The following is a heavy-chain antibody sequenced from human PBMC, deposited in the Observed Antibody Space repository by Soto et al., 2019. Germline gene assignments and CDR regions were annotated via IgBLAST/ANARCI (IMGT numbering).Heavy chain of an antibody. V-gene: IGHV4-39*01. Sequence: SETLSLTCNVSGGPINSPDYYWGWIRQPPGKGLEWIGSIYYSGSTYYNPSLKSRVTISVDTSKNQFSLKLSSVTAADTAVYYCARVDTAMVLSGWFDPWGQGTLVTVSS. D-gene: IGHD5-18*01. J-gene: IGHJ5*02. CDR1: GGPINSPDYY. CDR3: ARVDTAMVLSGWFDP. CDR2: IYYSGST.